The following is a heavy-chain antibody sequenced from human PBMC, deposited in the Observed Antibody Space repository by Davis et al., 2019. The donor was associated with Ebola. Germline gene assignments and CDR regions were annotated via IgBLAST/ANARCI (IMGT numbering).Heavy chain of an antibody. CDR3: ARESRDIVVVVAANPGYFDL. J-gene: IGHJ2*01. D-gene: IGHD2-15*01. V-gene: IGHV4-59*12. CDR2: IYYSGRT. Sequence: SETLSLTCAVYGGSFSGYYWSWIRQPPGKGLEWIGYIYYSGRTNYNPSLKSRVTLSVDKSKNQFSLKLSSVTAADTAVYYCARESRDIVVVVAANPGYFDLWGRGTLVTVSS. CDR1: GGSFSGYY.